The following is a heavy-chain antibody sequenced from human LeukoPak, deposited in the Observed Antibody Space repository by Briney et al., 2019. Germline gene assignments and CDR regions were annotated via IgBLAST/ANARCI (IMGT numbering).Heavy chain of an antibody. CDR1: GYTFTSYG. CDR3: ARGAYYDFWSGYPLDYMDV. Sequence: SVKVSCKASGYTFTSYGISWVRQAPGQGLEWMGGIIPIFGTANYAQKFQGRVTITTDESTSTAYMELSSLRSEDTAVYYCARGAYYDFWSGYPLDYMDVWGKGTTVTVSS. CDR2: IIPIFGTA. V-gene: IGHV1-69*05. D-gene: IGHD3-3*01. J-gene: IGHJ6*03.